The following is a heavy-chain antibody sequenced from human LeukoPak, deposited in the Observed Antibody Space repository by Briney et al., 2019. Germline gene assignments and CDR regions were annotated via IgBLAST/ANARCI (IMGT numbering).Heavy chain of an antibody. CDR3: ARGVRDCSDGTCYRDLDH. J-gene: IGHJ4*02. CDR2: IYHGGST. CDR1: GDSLSSTNW. V-gene: IGHV4-4*02. D-gene: IGHD2-15*01. Sequence: SETLSLTCAVSGDSLSSTNWWSWVRQPPGKGLEWIGEIYHGGSTNYNPSLKSRVIISVDKSKNQFSLRLSSVTAADTAVYYCARGVRDCSDGTCYRDLDHWGQGILVTVSS.